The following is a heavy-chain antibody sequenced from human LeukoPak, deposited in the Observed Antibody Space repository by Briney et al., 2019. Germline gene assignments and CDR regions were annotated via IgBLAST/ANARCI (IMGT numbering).Heavy chain of an antibody. CDR2: IYHSGST. J-gene: IGHJ3*02. V-gene: IGHV4-30-2*01. CDR3: ARVQGYSYGPDAFDI. CDR1: GGSISSGGYS. Sequence: SETLSLTCAVSGGSISSGGYSWSWIRQPPGKGLEWIGYIYHSGSTYYNPSLKSRVTTSVDRSKNQFSLKLSSVTAADTAVYYCARVQGYSYGPDAFDIWGQGTMVTVSS. D-gene: IGHD5-18*01.